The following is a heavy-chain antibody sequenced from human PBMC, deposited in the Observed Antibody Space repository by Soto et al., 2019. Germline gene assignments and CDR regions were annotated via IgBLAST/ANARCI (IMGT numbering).Heavy chain of an antibody. Sequence: SETLSLTCTVSGGSISSYYWSWIRQPPGKGLEWIAYIHYSGSTDYNPSLKSRVTISGDTSKRQFSLKLSSVTAADTAVYYCARADRTSDRLNAFDIWGQGTMVTVSS. D-gene: IGHD2-21*02. CDR3: ARADRTSDRLNAFDI. J-gene: IGHJ3*02. CDR1: GGSISSYY. V-gene: IGHV4-59*01. CDR2: IHYSGST.